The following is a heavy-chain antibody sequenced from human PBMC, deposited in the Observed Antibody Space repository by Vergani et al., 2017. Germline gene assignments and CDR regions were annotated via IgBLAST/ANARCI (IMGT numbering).Heavy chain of an antibody. Sequence: QVQLQQWGAGLLKPSETLSLTCAVYGGSFSGYYWSWIRQPPGKGLEWIGEINHSGSTYYNPSLKRRVTISVDTSKNQFSLKLSSVTAADTAVYYCARRAATGWLTYYYDSSGYFDYWGQGTLVTVSS. CDR1: GGSFSGYY. D-gene: IGHD3-22*01. CDR2: INHSGST. CDR3: ARRAATGWLTYYYDSSGYFDY. J-gene: IGHJ4*02. V-gene: IGHV4-34*01.